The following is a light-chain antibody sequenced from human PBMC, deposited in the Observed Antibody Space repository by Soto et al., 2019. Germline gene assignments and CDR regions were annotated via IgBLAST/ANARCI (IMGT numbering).Light chain of an antibody. Sequence: DIQMTQSPSSLSASVGDRVTIPCRASQSISSYVNWYQQKPGKAPKLLIYSASTLQSGVPSRFSGSGSGTDFTLTISNLQPEDFATYYGQQSYDTPPYTFGQGTKLEIK. CDR2: SAS. CDR3: QQSYDTPPYT. CDR1: QSISSY. V-gene: IGKV1-39*01. J-gene: IGKJ2*01.